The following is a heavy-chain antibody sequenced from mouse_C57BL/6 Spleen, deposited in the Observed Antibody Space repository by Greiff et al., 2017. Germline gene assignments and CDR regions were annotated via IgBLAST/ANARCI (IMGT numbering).Heavy chain of an antibody. Sequence: VQLQQSGPGLVKPSQSLSLTCSVTGYSITSGYYWNWIRQFPGNKLEWMGYISYDGSNNYNPSLKNRISITRDTSKNQFFLKLNSVTTEDTATYYCAREKRGGAMDYWGQGTSVTVSS. CDR1: GYSITSGYY. J-gene: IGHJ4*01. CDR2: ISYDGSN. V-gene: IGHV3-6*01. CDR3: AREKRGGAMDY.